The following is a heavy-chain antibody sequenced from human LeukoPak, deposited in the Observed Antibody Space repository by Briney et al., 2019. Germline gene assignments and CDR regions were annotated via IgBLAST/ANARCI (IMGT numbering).Heavy chain of an antibody. CDR2: INPNSGGT. D-gene: IGHD4-23*01. Sequence: VASVKVSCKASGYTFTIYGISWVRQAPGQGLEWMGWINPNSGGTNYAQKFQGRVTMTRDMSTSTDYMELSSLRSEDTAVYYCARDNSVEDTAWWFDPWGQGTLVTVSS. V-gene: IGHV1-18*01. J-gene: IGHJ5*02. CDR1: GYTFTIYG. CDR3: ARDNSVEDTAWWFDP.